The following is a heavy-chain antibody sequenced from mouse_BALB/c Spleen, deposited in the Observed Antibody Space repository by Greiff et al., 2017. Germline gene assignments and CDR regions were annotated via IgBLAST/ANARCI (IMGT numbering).Heavy chain of an antibody. Sequence: QVQLQQSGPELVKPGASVKISCKASGYAFSSSWMNWVKQRPGQGLEWIGRIYPGDGDTNYNGKFKGKATLTADKSSSTAYMQLSSLTSVDSAVYFCARYWGGYYYAMDYWGQGTSVTVSS. D-gene: IGHD4-1*01. J-gene: IGHJ4*01. V-gene: IGHV1-82*01. CDR2: IYPGDGDT. CDR3: ARYWGGYYYAMDY. CDR1: GYAFSSSW.